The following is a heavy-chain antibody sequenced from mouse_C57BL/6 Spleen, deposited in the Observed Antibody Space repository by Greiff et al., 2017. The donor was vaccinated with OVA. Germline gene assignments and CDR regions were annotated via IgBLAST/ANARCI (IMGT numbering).Heavy chain of an antibody. CDR2: IDPSDSYT. Sequence: QVQLQQPGAELVKPGASVKLSCKASGYTFTSYWMQWVKQRPGQGLEWIGEIDPSDSYTNYNQKFKGQATLTVDTSSSTAYMQLSSLTSEDSAVYYCALGGSSYDYAMDYWGQGTSVTVSS. CDR3: ALGGSSYDYAMDY. V-gene: IGHV1-50*01. D-gene: IGHD1-1*01. CDR1: GYTFTSYW. J-gene: IGHJ4*01.